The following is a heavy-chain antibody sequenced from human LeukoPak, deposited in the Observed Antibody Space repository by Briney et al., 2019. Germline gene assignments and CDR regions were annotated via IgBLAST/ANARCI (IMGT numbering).Heavy chain of an antibody. D-gene: IGHD3-3*01. Sequence: PSETLSLTCAVYGGSFSGYYWSWIRQPPGKGLEWIGEINHSGSTNYNPSLKSRVTISVDTSKNQFSLKLSSVTAADTAVYYCARVGAYDFWSGYLNPPYYFDYWGQGTLVTVSS. CDR2: INHSGST. J-gene: IGHJ4*02. V-gene: IGHV4-34*01. CDR3: ARVGAYDFWSGYLNPPYYFDY. CDR1: GGSFSGYY.